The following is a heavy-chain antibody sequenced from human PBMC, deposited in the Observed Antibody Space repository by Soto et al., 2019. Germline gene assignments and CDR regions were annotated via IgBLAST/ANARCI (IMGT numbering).Heavy chain of an antibody. CDR1: GYTFTSYG. V-gene: IGHV1-18*01. D-gene: IGHD3-10*01. J-gene: IGHJ4*02. CDR2: ISAHNGNT. CDR3: ARGRYGEY. Sequence: QVHLVQSGAEVKKPGASVKVSCKGSGYTFTSYGITWVRQAPGQGLEWMGWISAHNGNTDYAQKLQGRVTVTRDTPTSTAYMELRSLRSVDTAVYYCARGRYGEYWGQGALVTVSS.